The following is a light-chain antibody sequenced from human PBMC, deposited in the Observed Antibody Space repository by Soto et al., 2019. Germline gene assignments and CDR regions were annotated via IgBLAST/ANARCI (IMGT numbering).Light chain of an antibody. V-gene: IGKV3-15*01. J-gene: IGKJ1*01. CDR2: GAS. CDR3: QQYGRSPT. Sequence: IVMTQSPATLSVSPVERATLSCRASQSVSSNLAWYQQKPGQAPRLLIYGASTRATGVPARISGSASGTEFTLTISRLEPEDFVVYYCQQYGRSPTFGQGTKVDIK. CDR1: QSVSSN.